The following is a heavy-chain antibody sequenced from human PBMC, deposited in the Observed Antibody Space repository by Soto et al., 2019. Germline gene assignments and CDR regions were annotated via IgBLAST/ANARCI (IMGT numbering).Heavy chain of an antibody. J-gene: IGHJ3*02. CDR3: ARLTPGVVTQTVTFDI. V-gene: IGHV4-59*08. D-gene: IGHD3-22*01. CDR2: IYYSGST. Sequence: QAQLQESGPGLVKPSETLSLTCTVSGGSISSSYWSWIRQPPGKGLEWIGYIYYSGSTNYNPSLKSRVTMSVDTSNTQYSLKLSSVTAADTAVYYCARLTPGVVTQTVTFDIWGQGTMVTVSS. CDR1: GGSISSSY.